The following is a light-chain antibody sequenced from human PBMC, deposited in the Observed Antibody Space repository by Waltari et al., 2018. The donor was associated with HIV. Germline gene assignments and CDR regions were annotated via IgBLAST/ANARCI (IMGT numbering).Light chain of an antibody. Sequence: DIQMTQSPSSLSASLGDRLIITCQASQHITNYLNWYQHKPGKAPKLLIYDASNLESGVPSRFSGSGSGTHFTFTISSLQPEDIAGYFCQQYMNVPYTFGQGTKLEIK. CDR1: QHITNY. CDR3: QQYMNVPYT. J-gene: IGKJ2*01. CDR2: DAS. V-gene: IGKV1-33*01.